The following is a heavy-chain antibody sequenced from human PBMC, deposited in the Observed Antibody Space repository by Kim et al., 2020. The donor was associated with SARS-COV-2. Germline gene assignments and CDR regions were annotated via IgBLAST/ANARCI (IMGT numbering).Heavy chain of an antibody. J-gene: IGHJ4*02. CDR3: ARDKDTAMPTGEIDY. D-gene: IGHD5-18*01. Sequence: DSVKGRFTISRDNAKNTLYLQMNSLRAEDTAVYYCARDKDTAMPTGEIDYWGQGTLVTVAS. V-gene: IGHV3-21*01.